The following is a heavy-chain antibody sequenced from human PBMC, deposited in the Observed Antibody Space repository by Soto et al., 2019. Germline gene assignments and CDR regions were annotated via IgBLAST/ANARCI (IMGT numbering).Heavy chain of an antibody. CDR3: AKDEVAGNGEWDWVDP. CDR1: GFTFRNYA. V-gene: IGHV3-23*01. J-gene: IGHJ5*02. Sequence: EVQLLESGGGLVQPGGSLRLSCAASGFTFRNYAMRWVRQAPGKGLEWVAAIHGSGGSAYYADSVKGRFTVSRDDSKNTLYLQMSSLRVYDTDLYYCAKDEVAGNGEWDWVDPWGQGTLVTVSS. CDR2: IHGSGGSA. D-gene: IGHD6-19*01.